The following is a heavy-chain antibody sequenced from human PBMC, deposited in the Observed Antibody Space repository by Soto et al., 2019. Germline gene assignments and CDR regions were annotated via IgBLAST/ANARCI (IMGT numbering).Heavy chain of an antibody. CDR3: ARGVGSSWYFSYFDY. CDR1: AGGSISSGDSY. CDR2: IYYGST. Sequence: QVQLQESGPGLVKPSQTLSLTCTVSAGGSISSGDSYWSWIRQHPGKGLEYIGHIYYGSTYYNPSLKSSVSISVDTSKNQFSLNLNSVTAADTAVYYCARGVGSSWYFSYFDYWGQGTLVSVSS. D-gene: IGHD6-13*01. J-gene: IGHJ4*02. V-gene: IGHV4-31*03.